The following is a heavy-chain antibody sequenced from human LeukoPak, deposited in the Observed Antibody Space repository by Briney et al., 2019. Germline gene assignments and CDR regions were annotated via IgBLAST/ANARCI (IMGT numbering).Heavy chain of an antibody. J-gene: IGHJ4*02. Sequence: SETLSLTCTVSGGSLSSSSYYWGWIRQPPGKGLEWIGSIYYSGSTYYNPSLKSRVTISVDTSKNQFSLKLSSVTAAHTAVYYCARTRPGIAAAANFDYWGQGTLVTVSS. CDR2: IYYSGST. V-gene: IGHV4-39*01. D-gene: IGHD6-13*01. CDR3: ARTRPGIAAAANFDY. CDR1: GGSLSSSSYY.